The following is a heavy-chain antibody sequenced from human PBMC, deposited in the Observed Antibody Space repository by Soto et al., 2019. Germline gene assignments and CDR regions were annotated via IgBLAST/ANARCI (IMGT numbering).Heavy chain of an antibody. D-gene: IGHD6-13*01. V-gene: IGHV4-59*01. CDR2: IYYSGST. Sequence: SETLSLTCTVSGGSISSYYWSWIRQPPGKGLEWIGYIYYSGSTNYNPSLKSRVTISVDTSKNQFSLKLSSVTAADTAVYYCAREGAGIAAAGTRAYCYYGMDVWGQGTTVTVSS. J-gene: IGHJ6*02. CDR1: GGSISSYY. CDR3: AREGAGIAAAGTRAYCYYGMDV.